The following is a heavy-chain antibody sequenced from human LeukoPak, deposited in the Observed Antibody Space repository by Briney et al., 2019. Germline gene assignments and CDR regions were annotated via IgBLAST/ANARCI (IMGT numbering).Heavy chain of an antibody. D-gene: IGHD6-13*01. CDR3: GLIAAAYNWFDP. Sequence: PGGSLRLXCAASGFTFSSYSMNWVRQAPGKGLEWVSSISSSSSYIYYADSVKGRFTISRDNAKNSLYLQMNSLRAEDTAVYYCGLIAAAYNWFDPWGQGTLVTVSS. V-gene: IGHV3-21*01. CDR2: ISSSSSYI. CDR1: GFTFSSYS. J-gene: IGHJ5*02.